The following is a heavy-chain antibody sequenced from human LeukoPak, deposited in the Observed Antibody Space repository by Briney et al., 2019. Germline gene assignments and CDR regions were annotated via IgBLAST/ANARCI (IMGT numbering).Heavy chain of an antibody. CDR1: GGSFSGYY. CDR3: ARGSRGNYDYVWGSYRPLCFDY. CDR2: INHSGST. Sequence: PSETLSLTCAVYGGSFSGYYWSWIRQPPGKGLEWIGEINHSGSTNYNPSLKSRVTISVDTSKNQFSLKLSSVTAADTAVYYCARGSRGNYDYVWGSYRPLCFDYWGQGTLVTVSS. D-gene: IGHD3-16*02. V-gene: IGHV4-34*01. J-gene: IGHJ4*02.